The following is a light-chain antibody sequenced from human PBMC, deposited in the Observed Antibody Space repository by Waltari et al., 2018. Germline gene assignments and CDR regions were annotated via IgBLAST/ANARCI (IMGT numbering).Light chain of an antibody. V-gene: IGLV4-69*01. CDR1: SGHRTYA. Sequence: QLVLTQSPSASASLGASVTLTCTLSSGHRTYAIAWHQPQPDKGPRYLMKVDSGGSYTKGDGISDRFSGASSGTERYLTISSLQSDDEADYYCQTWVTGIRVIFGGGTKLTVL. CDR3: QTWVTGIRVI. CDR2: VDSGGSY. J-gene: IGLJ2*01.